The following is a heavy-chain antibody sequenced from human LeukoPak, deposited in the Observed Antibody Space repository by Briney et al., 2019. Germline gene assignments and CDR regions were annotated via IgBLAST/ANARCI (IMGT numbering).Heavy chain of an antibody. CDR3: ASGETLI. Sequence: ASVKVSCKASGYTFTGYYMHWVRQAPGQGLEWMGRINPNSGATNYAQKFQGRVTMTRDTSSSTGYMELRRPRSDDTAVYYCASGETLIWGQGTKVTVSS. CDR2: INPNSGAT. V-gene: IGHV1-2*06. CDR1: GYTFTGYY. J-gene: IGHJ3*02.